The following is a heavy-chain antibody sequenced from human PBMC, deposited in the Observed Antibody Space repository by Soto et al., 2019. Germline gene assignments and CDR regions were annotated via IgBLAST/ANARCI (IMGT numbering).Heavy chain of an antibody. V-gene: IGHV1-24*01. CDR3: ASSLDNLTWDREDYYYGMDV. Sequence: ASVKVSCKVSGYTLTELSMHWVRQAPGKGLEWMGGFDPEDGETIYAQKFQGRVTMTEDTSTDTAYMELSSLRSEDTAVYYCASSLDNLTWDREDYYYGMDVWGQGTTVTVSS. CDR2: FDPEDGET. J-gene: IGHJ6*02. CDR1: GYTLTELS. D-gene: IGHD1-26*01.